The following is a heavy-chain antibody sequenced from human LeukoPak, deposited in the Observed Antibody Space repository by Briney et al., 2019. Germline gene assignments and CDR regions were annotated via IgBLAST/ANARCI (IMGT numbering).Heavy chain of an antibody. V-gene: IGHV1-18*01. CDR1: GYTFTSYG. CDR2: ISAYNGNT. Sequence: GASVKVSCKASGYTFTSYGISWVRQAPGQGPEWMGWISAYNGNTNYAQKLQGRVTMTTDTSTSTAYMELRSLRSDDTAVYYCARGSQALRGYSGYANWFDPWGQGTLVTVSS. J-gene: IGHJ5*02. D-gene: IGHD5-12*01. CDR3: ARGSQALRGYSGYANWFDP.